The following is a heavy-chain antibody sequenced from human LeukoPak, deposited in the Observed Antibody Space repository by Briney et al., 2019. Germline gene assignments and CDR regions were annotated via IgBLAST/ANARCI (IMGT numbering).Heavy chain of an antibody. J-gene: IGHJ4*02. CDR1: GFTFSSYA. CDR3: AKDLPGYSSFSLDN. D-gene: IGHD6-19*01. Sequence: PGGSLILSCAASGFTFSSYAMSWVRPAPGKGLEWVSAICGSGGSTYYADSVKGRSSISRENSKNTLYLQMNSLRAEDTAVYYCAKDLPGYSSFSLDNWGQETLVTVSS. CDR2: ICGSGGST. V-gene: IGHV3-23*01.